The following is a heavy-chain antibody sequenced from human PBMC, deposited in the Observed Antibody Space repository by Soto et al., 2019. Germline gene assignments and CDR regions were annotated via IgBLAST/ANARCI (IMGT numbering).Heavy chain of an antibody. J-gene: IGHJ6*03. D-gene: IGHD4-17*01. Sequence: QPGGSLRLSCAASGFTFSSYAMSWVRQAPGKGLEWVSAISGSGGSTYYADSVKGRFTISRDNSKNTLYLQMNSLRAEDTAVYYCVGETIPNGDYYYYYYMDVWGKGTTVTVSS. CDR2: ISGSGGST. V-gene: IGHV3-23*01. CDR1: GFTFSSYA. CDR3: VGETIPNGDYYYYYYMDV.